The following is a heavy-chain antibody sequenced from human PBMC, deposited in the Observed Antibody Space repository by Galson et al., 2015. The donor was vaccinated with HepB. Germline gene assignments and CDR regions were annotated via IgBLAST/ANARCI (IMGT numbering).Heavy chain of an antibody. V-gene: IGHV3-30*04. CDR2: IPYDESDK. Sequence: SLRLSCAASGFTFSSYAMHWVRQAPGKGLEWVAVIPYDESDKYYADSVKGRFTISRDTSKNTLFLQMNSLRAEDTALYYCARDVFPTTIGAFDVWGQGTMVTVSS. CDR1: GFTFSSYA. CDR3: ARDVFPTTIGAFDV. D-gene: IGHD4-11*01. J-gene: IGHJ3*01.